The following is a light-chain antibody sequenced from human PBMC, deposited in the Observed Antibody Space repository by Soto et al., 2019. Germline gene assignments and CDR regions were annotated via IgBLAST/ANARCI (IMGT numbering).Light chain of an antibody. Sequence: QSVLTQPASVSGSPGQSITISCTGTSSDVGGYNYVSWYQQHPGKAPKLMIYDVSNRPSGVSNRFSGSKSGNTASLTISGLQAEDEGDYYCSSYTSTSTYVFGTRTKVTVL. V-gene: IGLV2-14*01. CDR3: SSYTSTSTYV. CDR2: DVS. CDR1: SSDVGGYNY. J-gene: IGLJ1*01.